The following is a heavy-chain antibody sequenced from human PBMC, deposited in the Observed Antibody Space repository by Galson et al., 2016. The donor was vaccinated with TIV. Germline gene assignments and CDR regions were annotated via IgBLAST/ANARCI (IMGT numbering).Heavy chain of an antibody. CDR2: IIESGRST. Sequence: SLRLSCAAPGFTFSSYEMNWVRQAPGKGLEWVSYIIESGRSTYYADSVKGRFSISRDNAKNSLYLQMSSLRAEDTAVYYCARGRGYCDTTSCYVDYWGQGTLVTVSS. J-gene: IGHJ4*02. V-gene: IGHV3-48*03. CDR3: ARGRGYCDTTSCYVDY. D-gene: IGHD2-2*01. CDR1: GFTFSSYE.